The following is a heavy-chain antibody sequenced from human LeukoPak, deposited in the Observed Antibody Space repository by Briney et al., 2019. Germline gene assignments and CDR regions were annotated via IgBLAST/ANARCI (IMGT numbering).Heavy chain of an antibody. J-gene: IGHJ6*03. CDR2: INPNSGGT. CDR3: ARDSAAAGSDYYYYYMDV. CDR1: GYTFTGYY. Sequence: ASVKVSCKASGYTFTGYYMHWVRQAPGQGLEWMGWINPNSGGTNYAQKFQGRVTMTRDTSISTAYMELSRLRSDDTAVYYCARDSAAAGSDYYYYYMDVWGKGTTVTVSS. D-gene: IGHD6-13*01. V-gene: IGHV1-2*02.